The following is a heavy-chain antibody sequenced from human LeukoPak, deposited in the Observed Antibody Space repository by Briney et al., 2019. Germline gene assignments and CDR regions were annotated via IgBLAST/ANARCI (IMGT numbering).Heavy chain of an antibody. CDR3: ARNARDRTDAFDI. CDR2: ISSNGGST. V-gene: IGHV3-64*01. CDR1: GFTFSSYA. D-gene: IGHD1-1*01. J-gene: IGHJ3*02. Sequence: PGGSLRLSCAASGFTFSSYAMHWVRQAPGKGLEYVSAISSNGGSTYYANSVKGRFTISRDNSKNTLYLQMGSLRAEDMAVYYCARNARDRTDAFDIWGQGTMVTVSS.